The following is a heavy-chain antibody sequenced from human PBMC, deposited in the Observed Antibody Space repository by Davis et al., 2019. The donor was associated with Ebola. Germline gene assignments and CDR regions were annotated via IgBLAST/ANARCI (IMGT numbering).Heavy chain of an antibody. D-gene: IGHD1-26*01. CDR1: GFTFSSYW. J-gene: IGHJ4*02. CDR2: IKQDGSEK. CDR3: ARGTGAKGY. Sequence: GESLKISCAVSGFTFSSYWMSWVRQAPGKGLEWVANIKQDGSEKYYVDSVKGRFTISRDNAKNSLYLQMNSLRAEDTAVYYCARGTGAKGYWGQGTLVTVSS. V-gene: IGHV3-7*01.